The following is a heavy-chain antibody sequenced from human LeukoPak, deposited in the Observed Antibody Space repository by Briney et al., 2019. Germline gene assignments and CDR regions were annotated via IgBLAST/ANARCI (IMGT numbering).Heavy chain of an antibody. J-gene: IGHJ4*02. Sequence: GGSLRLSCAASGFTFSRHWMTWVRQAPGKGLEWVANIKHDGSEKNYVDSVKGRFTISRDNAKNSLYLQMNSLRAEDTALYYCAKGTGYSSGWTAYWGQGTLVTVSS. CDR3: AKGTGYSSGWTAY. CDR1: GFTFSRHW. CDR2: IKHDGSEK. D-gene: IGHD6-19*01. V-gene: IGHV3-7*03.